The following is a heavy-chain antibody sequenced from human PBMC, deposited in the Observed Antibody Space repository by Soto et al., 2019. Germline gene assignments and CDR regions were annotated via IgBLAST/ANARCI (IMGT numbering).Heavy chain of an antibody. CDR3: ARQGDAFDI. CDR2: IYFTGST. CDR1: GGSISSSGDF. Sequence: SETLSLTCTVSGGSISSSGDFWGWIRQPQGKGLEWIGSIYFTGSTYYNPSLKSRLTIFVDTSKNLFSLNVTSVTAADTAVYYCARQGDAFDIWGQGTMVT. V-gene: IGHV4-39*01. J-gene: IGHJ3*02.